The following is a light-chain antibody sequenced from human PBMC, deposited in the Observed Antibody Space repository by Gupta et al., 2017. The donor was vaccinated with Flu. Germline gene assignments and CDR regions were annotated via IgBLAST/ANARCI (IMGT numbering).Light chain of an antibody. V-gene: IGKV3-15*01. Sequence: TLSVSPGERATLSCRASQSVSSNLAWYQKKPGQAPRLLIYGASTRATGITARFSGSGAGTEFTLTISSRQSEDFAVYYCQQYNNWPRALTFGGGTKVEIK. CDR2: GAS. CDR1: QSVSSN. J-gene: IGKJ4*01. CDR3: QQYNNWPRALT.